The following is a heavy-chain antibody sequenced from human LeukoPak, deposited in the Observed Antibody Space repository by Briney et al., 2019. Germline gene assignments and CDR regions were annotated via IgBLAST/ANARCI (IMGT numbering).Heavy chain of an antibody. CDR3: VQAIINPTTNY. CDR1: GGSFSGYY. Sequence: SGTLSLTCAVYGGSFSGYYWSWIRQPPGKGLEWIGEINHSGSTNYNPSLKSRVTISVDTSKNQFSLKLSSVTAADTAVYYCVQAIINPTTNYWGQGTLVTVSS. V-gene: IGHV4-34*01. J-gene: IGHJ4*02. D-gene: IGHD5-24*01. CDR2: INHSGST.